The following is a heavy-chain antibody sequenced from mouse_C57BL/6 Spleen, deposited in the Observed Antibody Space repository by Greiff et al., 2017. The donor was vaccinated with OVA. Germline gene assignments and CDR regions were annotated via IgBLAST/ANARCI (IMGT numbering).Heavy chain of an antibody. J-gene: IGHJ2*01. CDR3: ARRPVVAKDYFDY. V-gene: IGHV1-19*01. CDR1: GYTFTDYY. CDR2: INPYNGGT. D-gene: IGHD1-1*01. Sequence: VQLKESGPVLVKPGASVKMSCKASGYTFTDYYMNWVKQSHGKSLEWIGVINPYNGGTSYNQKFKGKATLTVDKSSSTAYMELNSLTSEDSAVYYCARRPVVAKDYFDYWGQGTTLTVSS.